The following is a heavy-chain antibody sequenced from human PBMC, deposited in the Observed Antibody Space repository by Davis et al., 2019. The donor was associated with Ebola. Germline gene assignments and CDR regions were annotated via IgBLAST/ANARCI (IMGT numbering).Heavy chain of an antibody. D-gene: IGHD6-13*01. Sequence: MPSETLSLTCTVSGGSISSGDYYWSWIRQPPGKGLEWIGYIYHSGSTYYNPSLKSRVTISVDRSKNQFSLKLSSVTAADTAVYYCARVVHEDPAADFIYYYYGMDVWGQGTTVTVSS. CDR1: GGSISSGDYY. CDR2: IYHSGST. V-gene: IGHV4-30-2*01. J-gene: IGHJ6*02. CDR3: ARVVHEDPAADFIYYYYGMDV.